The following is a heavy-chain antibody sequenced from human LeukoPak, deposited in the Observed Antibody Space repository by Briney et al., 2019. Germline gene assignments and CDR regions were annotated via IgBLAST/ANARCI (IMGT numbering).Heavy chain of an antibody. CDR3: ARVYYYDSSGYYYVSWYYYGMDV. CDR2: IHYSGST. J-gene: IGHJ6*02. Sequence: GSLRLSCAASGFTFSSYSMNWVRQPPGKGLEWIGSIHYSGSTYYNPSLKSRVTISVDTPKNQFSLKLSSVTAADTAVYYCARVYYYDSSGYYYVSWYYYGMDVWGQGTTVTVSS. V-gene: IGHV4-39*01. D-gene: IGHD3-22*01. CDR1: GFTFSSYSMN.